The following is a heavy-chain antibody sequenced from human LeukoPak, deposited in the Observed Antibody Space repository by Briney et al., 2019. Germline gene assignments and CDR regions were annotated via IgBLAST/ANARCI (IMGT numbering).Heavy chain of an antibody. CDR3: AKHRRSGYGMDV. D-gene: IGHD1-14*01. Sequence: GGSLRLSCAASGYTFSDYYMSWIRQAPGKGLEWVSYISSSGRTMYYADSVQGRFTISRDNAKNSLYLQMNSLRAEDTAVYYCAKHRRSGYGMDVWGQGTTVTVSS. CDR1: GYTFSDYY. J-gene: IGHJ6*02. CDR2: ISSSGRTM. V-gene: IGHV3-11*01.